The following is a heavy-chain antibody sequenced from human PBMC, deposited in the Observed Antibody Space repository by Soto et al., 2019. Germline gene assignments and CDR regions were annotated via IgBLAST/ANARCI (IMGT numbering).Heavy chain of an antibody. CDR2: IKQDGSEK. J-gene: IGHJ4*02. D-gene: IGHD3-22*01. CDR3: ARDLSWGTYYYDSSGYFDY. CDR1: GFTFSSYW. V-gene: IGHV3-7*01. Sequence: GGSLRLYCAASGFTFSSYWMIWVRHAPGTGLEWVANIKQDGSEKYYVDSVKGRFTISRDSAKNSLYLQMNSLRAEDTAVYYCARDLSWGTYYYDSSGYFDYWGQGTLVTVSS.